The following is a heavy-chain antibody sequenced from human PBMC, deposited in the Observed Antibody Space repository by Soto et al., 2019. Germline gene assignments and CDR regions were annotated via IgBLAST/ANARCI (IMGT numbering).Heavy chain of an antibody. CDR2: IYAAGRA. D-gene: IGHD1-1*01. CDR3: ASDIFKTGATGVFAL. Sequence: EVQLVESGGGLVQPGGSLRLSCAASGFTVSGNYMSWVRQAPGQGLEWVLVIYAAGRAYYIDSVNGRFTISRDNSTNTLYLQMISLRADDTAVYYCASDIFKTGATGVFALGGQGTRVTVSS. V-gene: IGHV3-66*01. J-gene: IGHJ3*01. CDR1: GFTVSGNY.